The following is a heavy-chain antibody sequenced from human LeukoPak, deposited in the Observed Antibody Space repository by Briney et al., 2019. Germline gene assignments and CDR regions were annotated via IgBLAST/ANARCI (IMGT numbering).Heavy chain of an antibody. J-gene: IGHJ6*03. CDR3: AKGGGGRLIYYYYMDV. Sequence: PGGSLRLSCAASGFTFYDYAMHSVRQAPGKGLEWVSGITWNSDNIEYADSVKGRFTISRDNAKNSLYLQMNSLRAEGMALYYCAKGGGGRLIYYYYMDVWGKGTTVTVSS. CDR2: ITWNSDNI. D-gene: IGHD3-16*01. V-gene: IGHV3-9*03. CDR1: GFTFYDYA.